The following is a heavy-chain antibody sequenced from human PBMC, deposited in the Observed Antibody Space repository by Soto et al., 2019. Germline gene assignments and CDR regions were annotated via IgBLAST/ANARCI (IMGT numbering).Heavy chain of an antibody. J-gene: IGHJ6*02. D-gene: IGHD6-19*01. Sequence: XSVKVSCNASGSTFTSYDIDWVRQATGQGLECMGWMNPNSGNTGYAQKFQGRVTMTRNTSISTAYMELSSLRSEDTAVYYCARGASSYSSRWYSVSSYYGMDVWGQGTTVTVSS. CDR3: ARGASSYSSRWYSVSSYYGMDV. CDR1: GSTFTSYD. CDR2: MNPNSGNT. V-gene: IGHV1-8*01.